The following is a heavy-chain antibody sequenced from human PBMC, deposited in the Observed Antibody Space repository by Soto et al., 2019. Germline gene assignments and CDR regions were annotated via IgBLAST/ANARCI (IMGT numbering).Heavy chain of an antibody. V-gene: IGHV4-39*01. D-gene: IGHD6-19*01. CDR3: ARSGARVAGPSYYYYYGMDV. J-gene: IGHJ6*02. CDR1: GGSISSSSYY. Sequence: PSETLSLTCTVSGGSISSSSYYWGWIRQPQGKGLEWIGSIYYSRSTYYNPSLKSRVTISVDTSKNQFSLKLSSVTAADTAVYYCARSGARVAGPSYYYYYGMDVWGQGTTVTSP. CDR2: IYYSRST.